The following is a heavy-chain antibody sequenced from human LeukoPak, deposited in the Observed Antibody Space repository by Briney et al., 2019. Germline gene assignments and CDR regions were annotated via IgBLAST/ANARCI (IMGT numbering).Heavy chain of an antibody. J-gene: IGHJ4*02. V-gene: IGHV3-48*04. D-gene: IGHD6-19*01. CDR3: ARRSEYSSGWYLDY. Sequence: GGSLRLSCAASGFTFSTYGMNWVRQAPGKGLEWVSYISSSSSTMYYADSVKGRFTISRDNAKNSLYLQMNSLRADDTAVYYCARRSEYSSGWYLDYWGQGTLVTVSS. CDR1: GFTFSTYG. CDR2: ISSSSSTM.